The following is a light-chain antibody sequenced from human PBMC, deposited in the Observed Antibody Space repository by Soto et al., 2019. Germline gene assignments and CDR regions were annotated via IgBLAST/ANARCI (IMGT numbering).Light chain of an antibody. J-gene: IGLJ1*01. CDR1: SSNFGSNT. V-gene: IGLV1-44*01. CDR2: SNN. Sequence: QSVLTQPPSASGTPGQRVTISCSGGSSNFGSNTVNWYQQLPGTAPKLLIYSNNQRPSGVPDRFSGSKSGTSASLAISGLQSEDEADYYYAAWDDSLNGYVFGTGTKVTVL. CDR3: AAWDDSLNGYV.